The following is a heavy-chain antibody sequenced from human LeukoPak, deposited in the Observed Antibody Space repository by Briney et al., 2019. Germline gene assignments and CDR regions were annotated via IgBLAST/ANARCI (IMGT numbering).Heavy chain of an antibody. CDR3: ARGDTVAARPGRFDS. J-gene: IGHJ4*02. V-gene: IGHV4-59*02. Sequence: SETLSLTCTVSGASVRGYYWSWIRQPPGKGLDWIGYIHYTGNTDYNPSLTSRVTMSVDTSKNQFSLMLTSVTAADTAVYYCARGDTVAARPGRFDSWGQGTLVTVSS. D-gene: IGHD6-6*01. CDR1: GASVRGYY. CDR2: IHYTGNT.